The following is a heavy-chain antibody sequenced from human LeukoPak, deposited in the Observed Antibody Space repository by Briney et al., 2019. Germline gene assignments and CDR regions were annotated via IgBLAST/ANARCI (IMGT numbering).Heavy chain of an antibody. D-gene: IGHD6-13*01. CDR1: GGSFSGYY. V-gene: IGHV4-34*01. CDR2: MNHSGST. CDR3: ARGYSSSWRFYYFDY. Sequence: SETLSLTCAVYGGSFSGYYWSWIRQPPGKGLEWIGEMNHSGSTNYNPSLKSRVTISVDTSKNQFSLKLSSVTAADTAVYYCARGYSSSWRFYYFDYWGQGTLVTVSS. J-gene: IGHJ4*02.